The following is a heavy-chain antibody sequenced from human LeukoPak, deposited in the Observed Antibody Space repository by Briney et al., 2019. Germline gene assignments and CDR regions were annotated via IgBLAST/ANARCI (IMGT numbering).Heavy chain of an antibody. J-gene: IGHJ4*02. CDR3: ARALVCSSTSCYRVWGYYFDY. V-gene: IGHV3-7*03. D-gene: IGHD2-2*01. CDR1: GFTFSSYW. CDR2: IKQDGSEK. Sequence: GGSLRLSCAASGFTFSSYWMSWVRQAPGKGLEWVANIKQDGSEKYYVDSVKGRFTISRDNAKNSLYLQMNSLRAEDTALYYCARALVCSSTSCYRVWGYYFDYWGQGTLVTVSS.